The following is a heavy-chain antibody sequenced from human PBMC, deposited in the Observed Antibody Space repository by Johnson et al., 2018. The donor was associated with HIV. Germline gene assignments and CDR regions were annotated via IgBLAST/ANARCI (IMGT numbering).Heavy chain of an antibody. CDR2: ISYDGSNK. Sequence: QVQLVESGGGVVQPGRSLRLSCAASGFTFSYYGIHWVRQAPGKGLEWVAVISYDGSNKYYADSVKGRFTISRDNSKNTLYLQMNSLRAEDTAVYYCAKWGLGGAPKGAFDIWGQGTMVTVSS. V-gene: IGHV3-30*18. D-gene: IGHD3-16*01. CDR3: AKWGLGGAPKGAFDI. CDR1: GFTFSYYG. J-gene: IGHJ3*02.